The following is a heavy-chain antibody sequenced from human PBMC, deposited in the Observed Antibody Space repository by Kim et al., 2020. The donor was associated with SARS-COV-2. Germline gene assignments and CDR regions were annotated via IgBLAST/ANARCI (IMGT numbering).Heavy chain of an antibody. Sequence: ASVKVSCKASGYTFTSYAMNWVRQAPGQGLEWMGWINTNTGNPTYAQGFTGRFVFSLDTSVSTAYLQISSLKAEDTAVYYCARGVGDFYGSGSYYYDYWGQGTLVTVSS. CDR3: ARGVGDFYGSGSYYYDY. J-gene: IGHJ4*02. D-gene: IGHD3-10*01. V-gene: IGHV7-4-1*02. CDR2: INTNTGNP. CDR1: GYTFTSYA.